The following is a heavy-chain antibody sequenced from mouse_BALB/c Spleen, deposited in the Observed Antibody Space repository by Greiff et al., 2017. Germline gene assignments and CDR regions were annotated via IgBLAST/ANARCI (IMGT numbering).Heavy chain of an antibody. D-gene: IGHD2-1*01. CDR2: ISYSGST. CDR1: GYSITSDYA. V-gene: IGHV3-2*02. CDR3: ASQAPYYYGNYGDAY. J-gene: IGHJ3*01. Sequence: EVKLQQSGPGLVKPSQSLSLTCTVTGYSITSDYAWNWIRQFPGNKLEWMGYISYSGSTSYNPSLKSRISITRDTSKNQFFLQLNSVTTEDTATYYCASQAPYYYGNYGDAYWGQGTLVTVSA.